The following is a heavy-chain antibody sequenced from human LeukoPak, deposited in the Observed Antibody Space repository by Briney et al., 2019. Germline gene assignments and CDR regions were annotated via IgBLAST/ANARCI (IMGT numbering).Heavy chain of an antibody. CDR1: GVSISSYY. J-gene: IGHJ4*02. D-gene: IGHD1-20*01. Sequence: SSETLSLTCTVSGVSISSYYWSWIRQPPGKGLEWIGYIYYSGSTNYNPSLRGRVTISVDTSTTQFSLKLSSVTAADTAVYYCARGPLYNWNYFDYCGQGTLVTVSS. V-gene: IGHV4-59*01. CDR3: ARGPLYNWNYFDY. CDR2: IYYSGST.